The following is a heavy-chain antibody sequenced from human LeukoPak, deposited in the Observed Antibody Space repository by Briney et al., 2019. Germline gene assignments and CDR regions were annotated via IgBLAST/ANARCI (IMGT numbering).Heavy chain of an antibody. J-gene: IGHJ4*02. D-gene: IGHD1-26*01. V-gene: IGHV3-23*01. Sequence: GGSLRLSCLTSGFTLSTNAMSWVRQAPGKGLEWISGISGSGASTYYADSVKGRFTISRDDSRNTLYLQMNSLRGDDTAVYYCAKDVGKWESLHFFDYRGQGTLVTVSS. CDR2: ISGSGAST. CDR3: AKDVGKWESLHFFDY. CDR1: GFTLSTNA.